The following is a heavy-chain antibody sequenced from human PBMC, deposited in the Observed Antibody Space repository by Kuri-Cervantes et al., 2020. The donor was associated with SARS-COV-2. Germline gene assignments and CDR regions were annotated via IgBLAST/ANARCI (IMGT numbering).Heavy chain of an antibody. CDR2: ISYDGSNK. CDR1: GFTFSSYA. J-gene: IGHJ3*02. Sequence: LSLTCAASGFTFSSYAMHWVRQAPGKGLEWVAVISYDGSNKYYADSVKGRFTISRDNYKNTLYLQMNSLRAEDTAVYYCARDLNRYSSSWGAFDIWGQGI. D-gene: IGHD6-13*01. CDR3: ARDLNRYSSSWGAFDI. V-gene: IGHV3-30*04.